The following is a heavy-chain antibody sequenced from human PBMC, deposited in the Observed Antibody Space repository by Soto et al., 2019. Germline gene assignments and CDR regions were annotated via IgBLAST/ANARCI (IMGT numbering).Heavy chain of an antibody. J-gene: IGHJ6*02. CDR3: ARIVSSYNWNDGLYYYYGMDV. V-gene: IGHV2-70*01. Sequence: SCPTLVNPTQTLTLTCTFSGFSLSTSGMCVSWIRQPPGKALEWLALIDWDDDKYYSTSLKTRLTISKDTSKNQVVLTMTNMDPVDTATYYCARIVSSYNWNDGLYYYYGMDVWGQGTTVTVSS. D-gene: IGHD1-20*01. CDR2: IDWDDDK. CDR1: GFSLSTSGMC.